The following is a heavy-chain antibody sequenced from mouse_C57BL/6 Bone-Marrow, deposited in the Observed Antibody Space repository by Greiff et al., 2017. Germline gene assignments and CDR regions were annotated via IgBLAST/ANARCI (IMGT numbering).Heavy chain of an antibody. D-gene: IGHD1-1*01. CDR2: IYPGSGST. V-gene: IGHV1-55*01. CDR3: ARRGAYYYGSSYFWYFDV. CDR1: GYTFTSYW. J-gene: IGHJ1*03. Sequence: VQLQQPGAELVKPGASVKMSCKASGYTFTSYWITWVKQRPGQGLAWIGDIYPGSGSTNYNEKFKSKATLTVDPSSSTAYMQLSSLTSEDSAVYYCARRGAYYYGSSYFWYFDVWGTGTTVTVSS.